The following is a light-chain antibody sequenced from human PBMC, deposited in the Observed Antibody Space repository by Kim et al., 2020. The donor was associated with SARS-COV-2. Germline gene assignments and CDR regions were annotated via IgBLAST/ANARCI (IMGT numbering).Light chain of an antibody. CDR1: QDIGNP. V-gene: IGKV1-33*01. CDR3: QHYYNLPLT. CDR2: DAS. Sequence: FGDRVTLTCQARQDIGNPLNWYQQRPGKAPKLLIFDASDFETGVPLRFSGSGSGTDFTFTISSLQPEDIATYYCQHYYNLPLTFGGGTKVDIK. J-gene: IGKJ4*01.